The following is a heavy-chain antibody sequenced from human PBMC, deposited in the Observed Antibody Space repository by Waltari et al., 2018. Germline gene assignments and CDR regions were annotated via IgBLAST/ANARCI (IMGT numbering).Heavy chain of an antibody. Sequence: QVQLVQSGAEVKKPGSSVKVSCKASGGTFSSSAISRVRQAPGQGLEWRGGIITIFGTANYAQKFQGRVTITTDESTSTAYMELSSLRAEDTAVYYCARERVVRGYSGYDGSDRRAFDIWGQGTMVTVSS. CDR3: ARERVVRGYSGYDGSDRRAFDI. V-gene: IGHV1-69*05. CDR2: IITIFGTA. D-gene: IGHD5-12*01. J-gene: IGHJ3*02. CDR1: GGTFSSSA.